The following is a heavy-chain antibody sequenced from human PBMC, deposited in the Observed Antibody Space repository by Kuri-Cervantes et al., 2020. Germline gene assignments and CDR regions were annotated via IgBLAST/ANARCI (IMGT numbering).Heavy chain of an antibody. Sequence: ASVKVSCKASGYTFTSYDISWVRQAPGQGLEWMGWISAYNGNTNYAQKLQGRVTMTTDTSTSTAYMELRSLRSDDTAVYYCAREPWDQALSSNDYWGQGTLVTVSS. J-gene: IGHJ4*02. CDR3: AREPWDQALSSNDY. V-gene: IGHV1-18*01. CDR1: GYTFTSYD. D-gene: IGHD1-26*01. CDR2: ISAYNGNT.